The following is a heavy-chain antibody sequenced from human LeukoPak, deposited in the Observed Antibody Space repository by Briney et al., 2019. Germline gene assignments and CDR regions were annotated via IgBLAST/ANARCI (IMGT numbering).Heavy chain of an antibody. CDR2: ISYDGSTK. D-gene: IGHD3-16*01. CDR3: AGVPNVREGEWFDP. Sequence: GGSLRLSCVASGFTFSNYGMHWVRQAPGKGLEWVAVISYDGSTKNYADSVKDRFTISRDNSENTLYLQMSSLRAEDTAVYYCAGVPNVREGEWFDPWGQGTLVTVSS. V-gene: IGHV3-30*03. CDR1: GFTFSNYG. J-gene: IGHJ5*02.